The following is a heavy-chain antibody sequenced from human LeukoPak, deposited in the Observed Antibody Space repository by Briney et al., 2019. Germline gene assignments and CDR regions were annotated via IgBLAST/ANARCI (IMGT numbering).Heavy chain of an antibody. J-gene: IGHJ6*02. Sequence: SETLSLTCAVSGGSISSGGYSWSWIRQPPGKGLEWIGYIYQSGSSYCNPSLKSQVTISVDRSKNQFSLKLSSVTAADTAVYYCARYDFWSGYDVWGQGTTVTVSS. CDR2: IYQSGSS. V-gene: IGHV4-30-2*01. CDR3: ARYDFWSGYDV. D-gene: IGHD3-3*01. CDR1: GGSISSGGYS.